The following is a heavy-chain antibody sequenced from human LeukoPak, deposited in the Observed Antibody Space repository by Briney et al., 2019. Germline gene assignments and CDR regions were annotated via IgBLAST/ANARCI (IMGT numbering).Heavy chain of an antibody. CDR1: GFTVSSNY. D-gene: IGHD6-19*01. CDR3: ATGYSSVYYFDY. Sequence: GGSLRLSCAASGFTVSSNYMNWVCQAPGKGLEWVSVIYSGGSTYYADSVKGRFTISRDNSKNTLYLQMNSLRAEDTAVYYCATGYSSVYYFDYWGQGTLVTVSS. CDR2: IYSGGST. J-gene: IGHJ4*02. V-gene: IGHV3-66*01.